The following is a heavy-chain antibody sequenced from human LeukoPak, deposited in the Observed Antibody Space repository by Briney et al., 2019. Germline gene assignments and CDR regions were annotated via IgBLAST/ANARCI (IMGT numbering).Heavy chain of an antibody. Sequence: SVKVSCKASGGTFSSYAISWVRQAPGQGLEWMGGIISIFGTADYAQKFQGRVTITADESTSTAYMELSNLRAEDTAVYYCARARDYGDYPPDSWGQGTLVTVSS. J-gene: IGHJ4*02. D-gene: IGHD4-17*01. V-gene: IGHV1-69*13. CDR2: IISIFGTA. CDR1: GGTFSSYA. CDR3: ARARDYGDYPPDS.